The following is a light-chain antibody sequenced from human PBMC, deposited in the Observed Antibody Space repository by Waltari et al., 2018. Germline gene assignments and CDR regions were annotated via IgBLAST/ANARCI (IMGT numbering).Light chain of an antibody. V-gene: IGKV2-30*02. CDR1: QRLVHSDVNTS. CDR2: KVS. CDR3: MQGTHWPYT. Sequence: DVVMTQSPLSLPVTLGQPASISCMSSQRLVHSDVNTSLMWFHQRPGQSPRRLIYKVSYRESGVPDRFSGSGSDTDFTLKISRVEADDVGVYYCMQGTHWPYTFGQGTRLDIK. J-gene: IGKJ2*01.